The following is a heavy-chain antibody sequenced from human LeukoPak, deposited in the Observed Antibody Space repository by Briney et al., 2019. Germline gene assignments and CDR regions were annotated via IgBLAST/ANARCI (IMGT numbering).Heavy chain of an antibody. J-gene: IGHJ4*02. CDR1: GFTLSEYY. Sequence: GGSLTLSCAASGFTLSEYYMSWISPAPGEGLEWVSSISSRGSTIYYAASVKGRFTIWRAKAKSSLYRQTNNMRAELTALYYCAVWFGESNYWGQGTLVTVSS. CDR3: AVWFGESNY. V-gene: IGHV3-11*04. D-gene: IGHD3-10*01. CDR2: ISSRGSTI.